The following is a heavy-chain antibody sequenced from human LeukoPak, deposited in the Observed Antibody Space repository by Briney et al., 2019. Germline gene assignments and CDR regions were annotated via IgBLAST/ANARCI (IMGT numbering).Heavy chain of an antibody. CDR2: ISGYNGNT. D-gene: IGHD3-10*01. Sequence: PLASVKVSCKTSGYTFTTYGILWVRQAPGQGLEWMGWISGYNGNTNFARKLQGRVTMTTDTSTSTAYMELRSLRSDDTAVYYCARSLTIREGDAFDIWGQGTMVTVSS. J-gene: IGHJ3*02. V-gene: IGHV1-18*01. CDR3: ARSLTIREGDAFDI. CDR1: GYTFTTYG.